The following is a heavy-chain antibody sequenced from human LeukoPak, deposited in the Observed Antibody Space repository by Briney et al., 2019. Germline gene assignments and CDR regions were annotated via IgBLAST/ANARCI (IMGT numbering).Heavy chain of an antibody. Sequence: GGSLRLSCAASGFTFSSYAMGWVRQAPGKGLEWVSAISGSGGSTYYADSVKGRFTISRDNSKNTLYLQMNSMRAEDTAVYYCAKDAPPGSTVAGNIDYWGQGTLVTVSS. CDR2: ISGSGGST. J-gene: IGHJ4*02. CDR3: AKDAPPGSTVAGNIDY. D-gene: IGHD6-19*01. V-gene: IGHV3-23*01. CDR1: GFTFSSYA.